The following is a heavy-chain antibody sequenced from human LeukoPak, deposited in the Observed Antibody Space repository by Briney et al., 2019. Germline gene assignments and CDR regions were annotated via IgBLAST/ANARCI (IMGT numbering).Heavy chain of an antibody. Sequence: GGSLRLSCAVSGFNFRDHWMDRVRQAPGKGLEWVGHIKNDGSETYYLDSLKGRFSTSRDNTNNALYLQMNSLRVEDTAVYYCVKNDGWFHLAQWGQGTLVTVSS. J-gene: IGHJ4*02. V-gene: IGHV3-7*03. CDR2: IKNDGSET. D-gene: IGHD6-19*01. CDR1: GFNFRDHW. CDR3: VKNDGWFHLAQ.